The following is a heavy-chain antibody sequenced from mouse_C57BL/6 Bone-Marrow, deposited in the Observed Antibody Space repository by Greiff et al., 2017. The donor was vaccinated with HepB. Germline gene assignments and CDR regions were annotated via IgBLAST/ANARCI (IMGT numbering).Heavy chain of an antibody. Sequence: EVQLVESGGGLVQPGGSLKLSCAASGFTFSDYGMAWVRQAPRKGPEWVAFISNLAYSIYYADTVTGRFTISRENAKNTLYLEMSSLRSEDTAMYYCARRGLLYAMDYWGQGTSVTVSS. CDR1: GFTFSDYG. CDR2: ISNLAYSI. D-gene: IGHD3-3*01. J-gene: IGHJ4*01. CDR3: ARRGLLYAMDY. V-gene: IGHV5-15*01.